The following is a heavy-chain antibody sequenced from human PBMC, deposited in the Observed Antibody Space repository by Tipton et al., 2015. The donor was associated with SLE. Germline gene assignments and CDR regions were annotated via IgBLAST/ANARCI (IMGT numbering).Heavy chain of an antibody. J-gene: IGHJ3*01. V-gene: IGHV4-34*01. D-gene: IGHD1-1*01. CDR3: ARPTTQSWAFDL. Sequence: TLSLTCAVYGGSFSGYYWSWIRQPPGKGLEWIGEINHSGSTNYNPSLKSRVTISVDTSKNQFSLKLTSVTAADTAMYYCARPTTQSWAFDLWGQGTMVTVSS. CDR2: INHSGST. CDR1: GGSFSGYY.